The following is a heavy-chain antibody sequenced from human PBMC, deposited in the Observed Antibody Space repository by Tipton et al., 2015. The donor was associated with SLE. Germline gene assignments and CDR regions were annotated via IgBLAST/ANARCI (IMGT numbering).Heavy chain of an antibody. CDR2: IYHSGST. CDR3: ASRGAAAAPGWYFDL. Sequence: TLSLTCTVSGGSISSYYWSWIRQPPGKGLEWIGSIYHSGSTYYNPSLKSRVTISVDTSKNQFSLKLSSVTAADTAVYYCASRGAAAAPGWYFDLWGRGTLVTVSS. V-gene: IGHV4-59*04. J-gene: IGHJ2*01. D-gene: IGHD6-13*01. CDR1: GGSISSYY.